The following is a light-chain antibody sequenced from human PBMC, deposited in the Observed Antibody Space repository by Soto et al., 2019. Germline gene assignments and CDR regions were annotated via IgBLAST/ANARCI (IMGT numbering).Light chain of an antibody. V-gene: IGLV2-14*02. CDR2: EVV. CDR1: SSDVGSYNL. J-gene: IGLJ1*01. CDR3: KSYAGSNTYV. Sequence: QSALTQPASVSGSPGQSITISCTGTSSDVGSYNLVSWYQQHPGKAPKLMIYEVVQRPSGVPDRFSGSKSGNTASLTVSGLQAADEGDYFCKSYAGSNTYVFGSGTKVTVL.